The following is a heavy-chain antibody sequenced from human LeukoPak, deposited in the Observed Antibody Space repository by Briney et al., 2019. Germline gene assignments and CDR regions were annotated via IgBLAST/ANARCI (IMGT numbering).Heavy chain of an antibody. Sequence: SGGSLRLSCAASGFIFSQYSMNWVRQAPGKGLEWVSSISSSSSYIYYADSVKGRFTISRDNAKNSLYLQMNSLRAEDTAVYYCASDGLQYCSSTSCYPSWGQGTLVTVSS. V-gene: IGHV3-21*01. CDR1: GFIFSQYS. CDR2: ISSSSSYI. D-gene: IGHD2-2*01. CDR3: ASDGLQYCSSTSCYPS. J-gene: IGHJ5*02.